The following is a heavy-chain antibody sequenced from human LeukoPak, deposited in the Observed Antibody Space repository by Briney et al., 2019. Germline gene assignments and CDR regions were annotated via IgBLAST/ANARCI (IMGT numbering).Heavy chain of an antibody. J-gene: IGHJ4*02. CDR2: IYSGGST. CDR3: ARWARADSDY. V-gene: IGHV3-66*01. CDR1: GFTVSSNY. Sequence: PGGSLRLSCAASGFTVSSNYMSWVRQAPGKGLEWVSDIYSGGSTYYADSVKGRFTISRDNSKNTLYLQMNSLRAEDTAVYYCARWARADSDYWGQGTLVTVSS. D-gene: IGHD3-10*01.